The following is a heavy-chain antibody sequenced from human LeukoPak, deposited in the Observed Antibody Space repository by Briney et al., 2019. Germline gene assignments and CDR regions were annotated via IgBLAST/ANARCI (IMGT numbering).Heavy chain of an antibody. J-gene: IGHJ4*02. CDR3: ARGLELDY. V-gene: IGHV3-48*03. CDR1: GFTFSSYE. D-gene: IGHD1-1*01. Sequence: PGGSLRLSCAASGFTFSSYEMNWVRQAPGKGLEWVSYISSSSSVIKYADSVKGRFTVSRDNTKNSLYLQMDSLRGEDTAVYYCARGLELDYWGQGTLVTVSS. CDR2: ISSSSSVI.